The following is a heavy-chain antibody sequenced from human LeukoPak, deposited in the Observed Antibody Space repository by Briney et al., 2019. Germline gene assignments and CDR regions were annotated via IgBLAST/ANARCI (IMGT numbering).Heavy chain of an antibody. CDR1: GGSISSYY. CDR3: ARGYSAAGRFNY. D-gene: IGHD6-13*01. V-gene: IGHV4-59*01. CDR2: IYYSGST. J-gene: IGHJ4*02. Sequence: SETLSLTCTVSGGSISSYYWSWIRQPPGKGLEWIGYIYYSGSTNYNPSLKSRVTISVDTSKNQFSLKLSSVPAADTAVYYCARGYSAAGRFNYWGQGTLVTVSS.